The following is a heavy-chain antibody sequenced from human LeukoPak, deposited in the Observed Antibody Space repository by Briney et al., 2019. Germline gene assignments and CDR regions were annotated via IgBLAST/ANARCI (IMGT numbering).Heavy chain of an antibody. CDR2: IDHSGST. V-gene: IGHV4-34*01. J-gene: IGHJ3*02. D-gene: IGHD1-26*01. CDR3: ARVVQWELLPFDI. Sequence: PSETLSLTCAVYGGSFSGYYWSWIRQPPGKGLEWIGEIDHSGSTNYNPSLKSRVTISVDTSKNQFSLKLSSVTAADTAVYYCARVVQWELLPFDIWGQGTMVTVSS. CDR1: GGSFSGYY.